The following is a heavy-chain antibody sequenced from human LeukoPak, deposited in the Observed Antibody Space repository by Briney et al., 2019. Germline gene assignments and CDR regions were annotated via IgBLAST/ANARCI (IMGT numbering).Heavy chain of an antibody. Sequence: SVKVSCKASGGTFSSYAISWVRQAPGRGLEWMGRIIPILGIANYAQKFQGRVTITADKSTSTAYMELSSLRSEDTAVYYCARECSGGSCYSSYWGQGTLVTVSS. J-gene: IGHJ4*02. CDR3: ARECSGGSCYSSY. D-gene: IGHD2-15*01. CDR2: IIPILGIA. CDR1: GGTFSSYA. V-gene: IGHV1-69*04.